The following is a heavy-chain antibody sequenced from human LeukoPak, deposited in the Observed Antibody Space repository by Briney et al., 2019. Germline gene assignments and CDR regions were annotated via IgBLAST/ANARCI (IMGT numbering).Heavy chain of an antibody. CDR2: IYYSGST. D-gene: IGHD3-10*01. Sequence: SETLSLTCTVSGGSISSYYWSWIRQPPGKGLEWIGYIYYSGSTNYNPSLKSRVTISVDTSKNQFSLKLSSVAAADTAVYYCAAQYGPIDYWGQGTLVTVSS. CDR3: AAQYGPIDY. V-gene: IGHV4-59*01. CDR1: GGSISSYY. J-gene: IGHJ4*02.